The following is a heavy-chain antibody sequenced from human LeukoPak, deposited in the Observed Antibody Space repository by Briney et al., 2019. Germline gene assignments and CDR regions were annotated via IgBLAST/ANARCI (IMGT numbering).Heavy chain of an antibody. CDR1: GGSISSSSYY. CDR2: TYTSGSN. D-gene: IGHD4-23*01. J-gene: IGHJ6*03. Sequence: SETLSLTCTVSGGSISSSSYYWSWIRQPAGKGLEWIGRTYTSGSNNYNPSLKSRVTMSVDTSKNQFSLKLSSVTAADTAMYYCAREVADYGGYYYYHYMDVWGKGTTVTISS. CDR3: AREVADYGGYYYYHYMDV. V-gene: IGHV4-61*02.